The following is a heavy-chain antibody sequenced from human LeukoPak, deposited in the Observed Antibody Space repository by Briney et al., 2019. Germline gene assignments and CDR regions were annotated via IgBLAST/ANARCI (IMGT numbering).Heavy chain of an antibody. Sequence: GGSLRLSCAASGLISSSYGMHWVRQAPGEGLEWVAYIRHDESKTFYADSVKGRFTISRDNSKNTLYLQMHSLRAEDTALYYCAKPVIPSAYQGTYYMDVWGKGTTVTVSS. CDR1: GLISSSYG. J-gene: IGHJ6*03. CDR3: AKPVIPSAYQGTYYMDV. CDR2: IRHDESKT. D-gene: IGHD3-16*01. V-gene: IGHV3-30*02.